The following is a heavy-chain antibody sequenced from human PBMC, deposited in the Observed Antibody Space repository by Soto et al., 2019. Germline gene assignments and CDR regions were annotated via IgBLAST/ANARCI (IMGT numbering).Heavy chain of an antibody. V-gene: IGHV3-11*06. J-gene: IGHJ4*02. D-gene: IGHD3-10*01. CDR1: GFPFSDYY. CDR3: VRDISPNNFASGSFTY. Sequence: QVQLVESGGGLVKPGGSLRLSCAASGFPFSDYYMNWIRQAPGKGLEWVSYISSSSIYTNYADSVKGRFTISRDNAKNSLYRQMNSLRPEDTAVYYCVRDISPNNFASGSFTYWGQGILVTVSS. CDR2: ISSSSIYT.